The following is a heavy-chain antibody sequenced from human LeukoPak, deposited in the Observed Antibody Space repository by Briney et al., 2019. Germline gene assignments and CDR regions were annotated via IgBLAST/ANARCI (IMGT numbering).Heavy chain of an antibody. V-gene: IGHV3-21*01. D-gene: IGHD3-22*01. Sequence: GGSLRLSCAASGFTFSSYSMNWVRQAPGKGLEWVSSISSSSSYIYYAGSVKGRFTISRDNAKNSLYLQMNSLRAEDTAVYYCARGIGSGYSDNWGQGTLVTVSS. J-gene: IGHJ4*02. CDR2: ISSSSSYI. CDR3: ARGIGSGYSDN. CDR1: GFTFSSYS.